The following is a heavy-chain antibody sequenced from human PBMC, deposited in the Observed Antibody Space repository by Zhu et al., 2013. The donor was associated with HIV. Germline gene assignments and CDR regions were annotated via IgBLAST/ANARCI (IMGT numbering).Heavy chain of an antibody. CDR2: INPNSGGT. J-gene: IGHJ4*02. Sequence: QVQLVQSGAEVKKPGASVKVSCKASGYTFTGYYMHWVRQAPGQGLEWMGWINPNSGGTNSAQNFQGRVTMTTDTSISTAYMELSSLRSDDTAVYYCARDRSDFWSGYLEFWGRGTLVTVSS. CDR3: ARDRSDFWSGYLEF. D-gene: IGHD3-3*01. CDR1: GYTFTGYY. V-gene: IGHV1-2*02.